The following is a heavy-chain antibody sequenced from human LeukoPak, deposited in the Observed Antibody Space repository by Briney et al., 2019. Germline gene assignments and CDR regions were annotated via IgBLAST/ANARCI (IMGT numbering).Heavy chain of an antibody. D-gene: IGHD3-3*01. CDR1: GGSISSGGYS. J-gene: IGHJ4*02. Sequence: SQTLSLTCAVSGGSISSGGYSWSWIRQPPGKGLEWIGYIYHSGSTYYNPSLKSRVTISVDRSKNQFSLKLSSVTAADTAVYYCARRGGAYDFWSGYFYYFDYWGQGTLVTVSS. CDR2: IYHSGST. V-gene: IGHV4-30-2*01. CDR3: ARRGGAYDFWSGYFYYFDY.